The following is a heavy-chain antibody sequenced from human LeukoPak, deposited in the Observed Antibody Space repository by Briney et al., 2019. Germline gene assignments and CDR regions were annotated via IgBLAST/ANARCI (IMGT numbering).Heavy chain of an antibody. CDR1: GGSISSYY. D-gene: IGHD2-2*02. CDR3: ARLGNADCSSTSCYTEGSDYYGMDV. CDR2: IYYSGST. Sequence: RPSETLSLTCTVSGGSISSYYWSWIRQPPGKGLEWIGYIYYSGSTNYNPSLKSRVTISVDTSKNQFSLKLSSVTAADTAVYYCARLGNADCSSTSCYTEGSDYYGMDVWGQGTTVTVSS. J-gene: IGHJ6*02. V-gene: IGHV4-59*08.